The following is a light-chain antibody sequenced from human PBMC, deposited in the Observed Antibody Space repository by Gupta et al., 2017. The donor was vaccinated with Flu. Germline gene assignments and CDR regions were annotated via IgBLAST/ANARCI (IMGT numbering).Light chain of an antibody. CDR3: QAWDSSKAV. J-gene: IGLJ2*01. V-gene: IGLV3-1*01. CDR2: QDS. Sequence: SYELTQPPSVSVSPGQTASITCSGDKLGDKYACWYQQKPGQPPVLVIYQDSKRPSGIPERFSGSKSGNTATLTISGTQALDEADYYCQAWDSSKAVFGGGTKLTVL. CDR1: KLGDKY.